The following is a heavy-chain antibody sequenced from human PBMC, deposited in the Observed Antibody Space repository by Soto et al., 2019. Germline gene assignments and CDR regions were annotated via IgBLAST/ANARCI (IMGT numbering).Heavy chain of an antibody. CDR3: SIHRDNWNYGGFYY. CDR2: IYYSGST. D-gene: IGHD1-7*01. Sequence: SENLSLTWTGSGGTTSSSRYFWGVIRQAPGKGLEWIGSIYYSGSTYYIPSLKSRFTISLDTSKNHFSLKLSSVTAADTAVYYCSIHRDNWNYGGFYYWGQGTLVTVSS. J-gene: IGHJ4*01. CDR1: GGTTSSSRYF. V-gene: IGHV4-39*01.